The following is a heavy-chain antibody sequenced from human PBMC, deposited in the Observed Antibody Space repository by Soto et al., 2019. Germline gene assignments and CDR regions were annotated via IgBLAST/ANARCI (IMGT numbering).Heavy chain of an antibody. CDR1: GYTFSTYY. J-gene: IGHJ6*02. CDR3: AREYDTLTSTGMDV. D-gene: IGHD3-9*01. Sequence: ASVKVSCKASGYTFSTYYMHWVRQAPGQGLEWMGITNPKSGRTGYAQKFQGRVTMTRDTSTSTFYMALSSLRSDDTAVYYCAREYDTLTSTGMDVWGQGTTVTVSS. CDR2: TNPKSGRT. V-gene: IGHV1-46*01.